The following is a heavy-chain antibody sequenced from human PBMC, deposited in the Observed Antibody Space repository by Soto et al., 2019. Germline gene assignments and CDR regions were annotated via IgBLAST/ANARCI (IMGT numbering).Heavy chain of an antibody. CDR2: ISGSGGST. Sequence: PGGSMRLSCAASGFTFSSYAMIWVRQAPGKGLEWVSAISGSGGSTYYADSVKGRFTISRDNSKNTLYLQMNSLRAEDTAVYYCAKRGTYDFCSTYGMDVRGQGTTGTVS. CDR1: GFTFSSYA. V-gene: IGHV3-23*01. D-gene: IGHD3-3*01. J-gene: IGHJ6*02. CDR3: AKRGTYDFCSTYGMDV.